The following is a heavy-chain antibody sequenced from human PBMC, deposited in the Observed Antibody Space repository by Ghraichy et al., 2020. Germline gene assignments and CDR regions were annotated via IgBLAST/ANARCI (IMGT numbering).Heavy chain of an antibody. CDR1: GYTFTSYG. CDR2: ISAYNGNT. CDR3: ARGGYCTNGVCYWPIGDY. D-gene: IGHD2-8*01. Sequence: ASVKVSCKASGYTFTSYGISWVRQAPGQGLEWMGWISAYNGNTNYAQKLQGRVTMTTDTSTSTAYMELRSLRSDDTAVYYCARGGYCTNGVCYWPIGDYWGQGTLVTVSS. J-gene: IGHJ4*02. V-gene: IGHV1-18*04.